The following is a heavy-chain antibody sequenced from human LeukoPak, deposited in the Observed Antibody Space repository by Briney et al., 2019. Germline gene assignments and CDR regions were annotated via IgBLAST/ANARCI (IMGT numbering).Heavy chain of an antibody. Sequence: ASVKVSFKASGYTFTGYYMHWVRQAPGQGLEWMGWINPNSGGTNYAQKFQGRVTMTRDTSISTAYMELSRLRSDDTAVYYCARVGGAPSPYYYYYMDVWGKGTTVTISS. CDR3: ARVGGAPSPYYYYYMDV. J-gene: IGHJ6*03. CDR1: GYTFTGYY. CDR2: INPNSGGT. V-gene: IGHV1-2*02. D-gene: IGHD1-26*01.